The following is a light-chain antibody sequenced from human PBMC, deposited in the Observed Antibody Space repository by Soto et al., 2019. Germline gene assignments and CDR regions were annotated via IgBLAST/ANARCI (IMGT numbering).Light chain of an antibody. CDR2: EVS. V-gene: IGLV2-14*01. J-gene: IGLJ1*01. CDR3: SSYTSSSTLV. Sequence: QSALTQPASVSGSPGQSITISCTGTSSDVGGYNYVSWYQQHPGKAPKLMIYEVSNRPSGGSNRFSGSKSGNTASLTISGRQADDEADYYCSSYTSSSTLVFGTGTKVTVL. CDR1: SSDVGGYNY.